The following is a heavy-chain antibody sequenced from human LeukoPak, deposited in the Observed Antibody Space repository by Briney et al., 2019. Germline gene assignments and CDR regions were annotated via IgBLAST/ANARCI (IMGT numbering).Heavy chain of an antibody. J-gene: IGHJ5*02. Sequence: SETLSLTCTVSGGSITKYYWSWIRQPPGKGLEWIGEINHSGSTNYNPSLKSRVTISVDTSKNQFSLKLSSVTAADTAVYYCQCAPSYCGSTSCPLNCFDPWGQGTLVTVSS. CDR2: INHSGST. CDR1: GGSITKYY. CDR3: QCAPSYCGSTSCPLNCFDP. V-gene: IGHV4-34*01. D-gene: IGHD2-2*01.